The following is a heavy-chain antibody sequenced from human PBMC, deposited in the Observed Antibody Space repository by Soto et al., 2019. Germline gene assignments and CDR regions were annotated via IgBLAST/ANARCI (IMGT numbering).Heavy chain of an antibody. CDR1: GLVVSDNY. CDR3: VRKGVFSSQEWFDP. V-gene: IGHV3-53*01. J-gene: IGHJ5*01. CDR2: IYSGGST. D-gene: IGHD2-8*01. Sequence: PGGSLRLSCAASGLVVSDNYMGWVRQAPGRGLEYVSVIYSGGSTFYADSVRGRFTISRDNSRNTLSLQMNNVRVEDTAVYFCVRKGVFSSQEWFDPWGQGTLVTVSS.